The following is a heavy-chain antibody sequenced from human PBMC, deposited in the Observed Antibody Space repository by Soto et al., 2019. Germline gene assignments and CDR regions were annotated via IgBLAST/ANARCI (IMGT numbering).Heavy chain of an antibody. V-gene: IGHV3-66*01. D-gene: IGHD2-2*01. Sequence: GGSLRLSCAASGFTFSSYAMSWVRQTPGKGLEWVSIIDIGGNTYYADSVKDRFTISRDNSRNTLYLHMDSLRAEDTAVYYCARGRGSTGYLGREHYFDYWVQGTLVTVSS. J-gene: IGHJ4*02. CDR3: ARGRGSTGYLGREHYFDY. CDR2: IDIGGNT. CDR1: GFTFSSYA.